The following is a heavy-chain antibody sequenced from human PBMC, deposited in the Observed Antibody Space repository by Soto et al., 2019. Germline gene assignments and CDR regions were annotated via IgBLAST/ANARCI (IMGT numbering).Heavy chain of an antibody. Sequence: ETLSLTCTVSGGSISDISYCWGWIRQPPGKGLQWIGCMFYSGATYYNPSLKNRVTLSVDTSNNEFSLKLVSVTAPDTAVYYCARHKSGSDWLDPWGQGTLVTVSS. V-gene: IGHV4-39*01. CDR3: ARHKSGSDWLDP. D-gene: IGHD2-15*01. CDR2: MFYSGAT. CDR1: GGSISDISYC. J-gene: IGHJ5*02.